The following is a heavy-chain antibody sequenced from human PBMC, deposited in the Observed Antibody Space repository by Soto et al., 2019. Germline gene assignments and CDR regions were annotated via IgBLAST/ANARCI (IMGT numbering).Heavy chain of an antibody. CDR1: GGSISSYY. CDR3: ARQGFGPLHGLVDV. Sequence: SETLSLTCTVSGGSISSYYWSWFRQSPGKRMEWIGYVHHSWGSSYNPSLQSRVAISLDTSKSQFSLKVTSVTATDTAVYYCARQGFGPLHGLVDVWGQGTTVTVSS. CDR2: VHHSWGS. D-gene: IGHD3-10*01. J-gene: IGHJ6*02. V-gene: IGHV4-59*08.